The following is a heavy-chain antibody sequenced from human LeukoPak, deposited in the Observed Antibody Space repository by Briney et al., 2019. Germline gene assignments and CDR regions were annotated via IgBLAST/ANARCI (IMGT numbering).Heavy chain of an antibody. J-gene: IGHJ4*02. D-gene: IGHD3-10*01. CDR1: GYTFTGYY. V-gene: IGHV1-2*04. CDR2: INPNSGGT. CDR3: ARGSLITMVRGAQDY. Sequence: ASVKVSCKASGYTFTGYYMHWVRQAPGQGLEWMGWINPNSGGTNYAQKFQGWVTMTRDTSISTAYMELSRLRSDDTAVYYCARGSLITMVRGAQDYWGQGTLVTVSS.